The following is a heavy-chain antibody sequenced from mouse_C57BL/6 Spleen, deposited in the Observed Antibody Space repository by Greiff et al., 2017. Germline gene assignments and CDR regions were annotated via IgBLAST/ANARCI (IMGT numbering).Heavy chain of an antibody. CDR3: ARDYDGFDY. V-gene: IGHV5-12*01. J-gene: IGHJ2*01. CDR2: ISNGGGST. Sequence: EVQGVESGGGLVQPGGSLKLSCAASGFTFSDYYMYWVRQTPEKRLEWVAYISNGGGSTYYPDTVKGRFTVPRDNAKNTLYLQMSRPKSEDTAMYYSARDYDGFDYWGQGTTLTVSS. D-gene: IGHD2-4*01. CDR1: GFTFSDYY.